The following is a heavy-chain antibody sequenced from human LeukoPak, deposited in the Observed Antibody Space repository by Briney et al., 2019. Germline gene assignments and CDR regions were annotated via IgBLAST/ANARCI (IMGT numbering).Heavy chain of an antibody. J-gene: IGHJ4*02. D-gene: IGHD3-10*01. V-gene: IGHV4-31*03. CDR3: ARGPPRKVRGVIADYVEH. Sequence: SQTLSLTCTVSGGSISSGGYYWSWIRQHPGKGLEWIGYIYYSGSTYYNPSLKSRVTISVDTSKNQFSLKLSPVTAADTAVYYCARGPPRKVRGVIADYVEHWGQGTLVTVSS. CDR2: IYYSGST. CDR1: GGSISSGGYY.